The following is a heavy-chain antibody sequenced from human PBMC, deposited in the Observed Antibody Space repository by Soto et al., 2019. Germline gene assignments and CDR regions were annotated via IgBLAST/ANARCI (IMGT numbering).Heavy chain of an antibody. V-gene: IGHV1-18*01. CDR1: GYTFTSYG. CDR3: ARIRYCSSTSCYTGFDY. CDR2: ISAYNGNT. J-gene: IGHJ4*02. D-gene: IGHD2-2*02. Sequence: ASVKVSCKASGYTFTSYGISWVRQAPGQGLEWMGWISAYNGNTNYAQRLQGRVTMTTDTSTSTAYMELRSLRSDDTAVYYCARIRYCSSTSCYTGFDYWGQGTLVTVSS.